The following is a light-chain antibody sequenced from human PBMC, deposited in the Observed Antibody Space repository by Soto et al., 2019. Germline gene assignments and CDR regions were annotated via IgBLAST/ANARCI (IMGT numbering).Light chain of an antibody. CDR3: AAWDDGLSSYL. V-gene: IGLV1-47*02. J-gene: IGLJ1*01. CDR1: SSNIGSNY. CDR2: DNY. Sequence: QSVLTQPPSASGTPGQRVTISCSGSSSNIGSNYVYWYQQLPGTAPKLLIYDNYQRPSGVPDRFSGSKSGTSASLAISGLRSEDEADYYCAAWDDGLSSYLFGTGTKLTVL.